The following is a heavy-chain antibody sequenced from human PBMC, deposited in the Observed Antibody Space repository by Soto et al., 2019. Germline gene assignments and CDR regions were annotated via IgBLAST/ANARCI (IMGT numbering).Heavy chain of an antibody. J-gene: IGHJ4*02. V-gene: IGHV4-34*01. D-gene: IGHD3-16*01. Sequence: QVQRQQWGAGLLKPSETLSRTCAVNGGTLSGYYWSWIRQPPGKGLEWIGEIHHSGNTIYNPSLKSRVTISLDTSENQFSLKLSSVTAADTAVYYCARHGGYYFDYWGQETLVTVSS. CDR1: GGTLSGYY. CDR2: IHHSGNT. CDR3: ARHGGYYFDY.